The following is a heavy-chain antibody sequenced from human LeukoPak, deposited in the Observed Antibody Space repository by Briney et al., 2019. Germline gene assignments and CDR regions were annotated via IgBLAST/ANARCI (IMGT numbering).Heavy chain of an antibody. D-gene: IGHD1-1*01. CDR2: ISGNSATI. V-gene: IGHV3-48*04. Sequence: GGSLRLSCAASGFAFNGYHMNWVRQAPGKGLEWVSYISGNSATIYYVDSVEGRFTISRDNAKNSLYLQMNSLRAEDTAVYYCTRDSASIGHNDAFDIWGQGTMVTVSS. J-gene: IGHJ3*02. CDR3: TRDSASIGHNDAFDI. CDR1: GFAFNGYH.